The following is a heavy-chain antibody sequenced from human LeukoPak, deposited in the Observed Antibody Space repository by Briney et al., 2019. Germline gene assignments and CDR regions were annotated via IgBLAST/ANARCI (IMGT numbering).Heavy chain of an antibody. D-gene: IGHD6-13*01. CDR2: IGGSGGST. CDR1: GFNFRNFA. J-gene: IGHJ4*02. CDR3: AKEGQQLVLDY. V-gene: IGHV3-23*01. Sequence: GGSLRLSCAASGFNFRNFAMSWVRQAPGKGLEWVSAIGGSGGSTYYADSVKGRFTISRDNSKNTLYLQMNSLRAEDTAVYYCAKEGQQLVLDYWGQGTLVTVSS.